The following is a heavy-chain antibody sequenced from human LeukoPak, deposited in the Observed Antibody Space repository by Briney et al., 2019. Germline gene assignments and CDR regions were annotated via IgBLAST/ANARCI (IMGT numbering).Heavy chain of an antibody. Sequence: PGRSLRPSCAASGFTSSTYAMPWVPPAPRKRLDAVAIISYDGTNTHHADSVKGRFTISRDNSKNTLYLQMNSLRPGDTALYYCARDRQRWLPQLIEYWGLGTLVTVSS. CDR3: ARDRQRWLPQLIEY. D-gene: IGHD5-24*01. CDR1: GFTSSTYA. J-gene: IGHJ4*02. V-gene: IGHV3-30-3*01. CDR2: ISYDGTNT.